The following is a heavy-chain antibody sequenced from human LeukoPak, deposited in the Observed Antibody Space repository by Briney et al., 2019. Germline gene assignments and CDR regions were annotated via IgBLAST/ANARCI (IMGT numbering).Heavy chain of an antibody. CDR2: IRYDGSNK. CDR3: AKDRDSSGWGFDP. V-gene: IGHV3-30*02. Sequence: PGGSLRLSCAASGFTFSSYGMHWVRQAPGKGLEWVAFIRYDGSNKYYADSVEGRFTISRDNSKNTLYLQMNSLRAEDTAVYYCAKDRDSSGWGFDPWGQGTLVTVSS. D-gene: IGHD6-19*01. J-gene: IGHJ5*02. CDR1: GFTFSSYG.